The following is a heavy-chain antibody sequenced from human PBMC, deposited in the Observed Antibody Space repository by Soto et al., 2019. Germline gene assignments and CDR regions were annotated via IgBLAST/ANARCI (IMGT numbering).Heavy chain of an antibody. CDR3: ARVQFATGWRYARDY. CDR2: INPSDGTE. J-gene: IGHJ4*02. V-gene: IGHV1-46*01. Sequence: QVQLVQSGAEVKKPGASVKVSCKTSGYSFTTYYVHCVRQAPGQGLEWMAIINPSDGTETYAQKFPGRVTMTRDTSTSTVYLEMSRLRSEDTAVYYCARVQFATGWRYARDYLGQGTLVTVSS. D-gene: IGHD6-19*01. CDR1: GYSFTTYY.